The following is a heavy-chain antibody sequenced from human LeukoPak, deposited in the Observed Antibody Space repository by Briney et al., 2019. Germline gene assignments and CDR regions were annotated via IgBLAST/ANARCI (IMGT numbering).Heavy chain of an antibody. D-gene: IGHD6-13*01. CDR1: GFTFSSYG. CDR2: IRYDGSNK. CDR3: AKGRIAAAGTVIY. V-gene: IGHV3-30*02. J-gene: IGHJ4*02. Sequence: GGSLRLSCAASGFTFSSYGMHWVRQAPGKGLEWVAFIRYDGSNKYYADSVKGRFTISRDNSKNTLYLQMNSLRAEDTAVYYCAKGRIAAAGTVIYWGQGTLVTVSS.